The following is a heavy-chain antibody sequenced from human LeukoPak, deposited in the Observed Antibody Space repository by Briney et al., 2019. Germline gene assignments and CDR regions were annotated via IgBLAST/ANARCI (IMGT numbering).Heavy chain of an antibody. CDR3: VKRISDFGMDY. D-gene: IGHD4-17*01. J-gene: IGHJ4*02. Sequence: PGGSLRLSCSAAGFTFSTYAMHCVRQAPGKGLEYVSAISSDGGGTCYADSVKGRFTISRDNSKNTLYLQMSSLRAEDTAVYYCVKRISDFGMDYWGQGTLVTVSS. CDR2: ISSDGGGT. V-gene: IGHV3-64D*06. CDR1: GFTFSTYA.